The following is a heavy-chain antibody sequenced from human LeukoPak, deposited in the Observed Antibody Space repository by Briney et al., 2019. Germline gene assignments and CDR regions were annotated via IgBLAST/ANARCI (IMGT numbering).Heavy chain of an antibody. CDR3: ARDGGCDTIFGVVIISYYYYGMDV. CDR2: ISAYNGNT. J-gene: IGHJ6*02. Sequence: ASVKVSCKASGYTFTSYGISWVRQAPGQGLEWMGWISAYNGNTNYAQKLQGRVTMTTDTSTSTAYMELRSLRSDDTAVYYCARDGGCDTIFGVVIISYYYYGMDVWGQGTTVTVSS. V-gene: IGHV1-18*01. CDR1: GYTFTSYG. D-gene: IGHD3-3*01.